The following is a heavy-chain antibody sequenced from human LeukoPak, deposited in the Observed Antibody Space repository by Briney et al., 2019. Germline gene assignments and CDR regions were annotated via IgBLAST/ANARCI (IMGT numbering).Heavy chain of an antibody. CDR1: GYTFTSYG. Sequence: ASVKVSCKASGYTFTSYGTSWVRQAPGQGLEWMGWISAYNGNTNYAQKLQGRVTMTTDTSTSTAYMELRSLRSDDTAVYYCAFYCSSTSCYDADFDYWGQGTLVTVSS. V-gene: IGHV1-18*04. J-gene: IGHJ4*02. D-gene: IGHD2-2*01. CDR3: AFYCSSTSCYDADFDY. CDR2: ISAYNGNT.